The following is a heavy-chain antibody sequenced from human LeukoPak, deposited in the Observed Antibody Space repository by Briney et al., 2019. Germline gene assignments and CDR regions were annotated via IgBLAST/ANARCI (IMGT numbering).Heavy chain of an antibody. CDR3: ARAGGVHNTPLDLDY. CDR2: FSYSGST. V-gene: IGHV4-59*11. D-gene: IGHD3/OR15-3a*01. Sequence: SETLSLTCTVSGASISSHYWSWVRQPPGKGLEWIGDFSYSGSTNYNPSLKSRVTISVDTSKNQFSLKLTSVTAADTAVYYCARAGGVHNTPLDLDYWGQGVLVTVSS. CDR1: GASISSHY. J-gene: IGHJ4*02.